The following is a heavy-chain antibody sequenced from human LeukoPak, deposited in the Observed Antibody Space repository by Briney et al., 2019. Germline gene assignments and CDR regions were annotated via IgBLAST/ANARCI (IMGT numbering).Heavy chain of an antibody. CDR3: ARVNAYYYGSGSYAWDYYYYMDV. Sequence: ASVNVSCKASGYTFSSYGITWVRQAPGQGLEWMGWISGYNGDTIYAQKLLGRVTMTTDTSTSTAYMELSSLRSEDTAVYYCARVNAYYYGSGSYAWDYYYYMDVWGKGTTVTVSS. J-gene: IGHJ6*03. V-gene: IGHV1-18*01. CDR1: GYTFSSYG. D-gene: IGHD3-10*01. CDR2: ISGYNGDT.